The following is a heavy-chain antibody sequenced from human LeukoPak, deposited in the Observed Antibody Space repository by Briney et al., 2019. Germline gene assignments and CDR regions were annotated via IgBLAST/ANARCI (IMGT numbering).Heavy chain of an antibody. CDR3: AKFSYISSRRDGYSDY. D-gene: IGHD2-21*02. J-gene: IGHJ4*02. V-gene: IGHV3-23*01. Sequence: GGSLRLSCAASGFTFSSYAMSWVRQAPGKGLEWVSGIGGVGGRTYYADSVKVRFTISRDNSKNTLYLRMNSLRAEDTAVYYCAKFSYISSRRDGYSDYWGQGTLVTVSS. CDR1: GFTFSSYA. CDR2: IGGVGGRT.